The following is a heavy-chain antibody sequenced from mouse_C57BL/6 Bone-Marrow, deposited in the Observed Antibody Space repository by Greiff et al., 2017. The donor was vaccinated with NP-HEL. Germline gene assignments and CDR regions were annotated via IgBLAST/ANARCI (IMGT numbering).Heavy chain of an antibody. D-gene: IGHD1-1*01. CDR3: ARGDYGSSRFGYAMDY. V-gene: IGHV1-80*01. Sequence: VQLQQSGAELVKPGASVKISCKASGYAFSSYWMNWVKERPGTGLEWIGQIYPGDGDTKYNGKFKGKATLTADKSSSTAYMQVSSLTSEDSAVYFCARGDYGSSRFGYAMDYCGQGTSVTVSS. CDR1: GYAFSSYW. CDR2: IYPGDGDT. J-gene: IGHJ4*01.